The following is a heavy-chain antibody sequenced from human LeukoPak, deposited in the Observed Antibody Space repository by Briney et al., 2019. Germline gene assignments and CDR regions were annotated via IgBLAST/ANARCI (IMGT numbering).Heavy chain of an antibody. V-gene: IGHV4-34*01. D-gene: IGHD2-2*01. CDR2: ISHSGST. CDR3: ARGPGYCSSTSCLTRWFDP. CDR1: GGSFSGYY. J-gene: IGHJ5*02. Sequence: SETLSLTCAVYGGSFSGYYWSWIRQPPGKGLEWIGEISHSGSTNYNPFLKSRVTISVDTSKNQFSLKLSSVTAADTAVYYCARGPGYCSSTSCLTRWFDPWGQGTLVTVSS.